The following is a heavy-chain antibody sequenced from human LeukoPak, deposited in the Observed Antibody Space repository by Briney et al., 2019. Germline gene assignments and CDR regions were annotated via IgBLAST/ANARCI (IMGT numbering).Heavy chain of an antibody. CDR2: IHTSGST. CDR1: SDSISSGSYY. D-gene: IGHD3-10*01. J-gene: IGHJ5*02. CDR3: ARGVSQVRGMWFDP. Sequence: PSQTLSLTCIVSSDSISSGSYYWRWLRQPAGTDLEWIGRIHTSGSTDYNPSLRSRVTISLDTSKNHFSLQLTSVTAADTAVYYCARGVSQVRGMWFDPWGQGTLVTVSS. V-gene: IGHV4-61*02.